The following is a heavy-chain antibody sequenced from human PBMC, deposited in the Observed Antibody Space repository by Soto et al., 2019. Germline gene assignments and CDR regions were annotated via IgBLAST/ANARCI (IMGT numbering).Heavy chain of an antibody. CDR3: ARAMTVTLARIFGMDV. D-gene: IGHD3-3*01. CDR2: IFYDGSND. V-gene: IGHV3-33*01. Sequence: GGSLRLSCAGSGFFFQNYAMHWVRLAPGKGLEWVAYIFYDGSNDNYADSVKGRVTVSRDNSEGMMYLQMNNLRVEDTGVYFCARAMTVTLARIFGMDVWGLGTTVTVSS. CDR1: GFFFQNYA. J-gene: IGHJ6*02.